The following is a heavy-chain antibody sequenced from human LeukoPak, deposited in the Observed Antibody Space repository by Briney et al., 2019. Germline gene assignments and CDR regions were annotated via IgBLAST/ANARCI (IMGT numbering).Heavy chain of an antibody. Sequence: GGSLGLSCAASGFTFSSYGMHWVRQAPGKGLEWVAFIRYDGSNKYYADSVKGRFTISRDNSKNTLYLQMNSLRAEDTAVYYCAYKGGSSTSFDYWGQGTLVTVSS. CDR3: AYKGGSSTSFDY. V-gene: IGHV3-30*02. D-gene: IGHD2-2*01. CDR1: GFTFSSYG. CDR2: IRYDGSNK. J-gene: IGHJ4*02.